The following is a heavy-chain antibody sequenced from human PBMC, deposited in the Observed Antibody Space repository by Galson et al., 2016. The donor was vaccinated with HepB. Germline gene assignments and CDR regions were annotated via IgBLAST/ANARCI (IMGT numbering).Heavy chain of an antibody. D-gene: IGHD4-17*01. Sequence: SVKVSCKASEITFSNSAVQWVRQARGQRLEWMGWIAAGTGYTNYAQKFQERVTISRDMSTSTAYMELAGLRSKDTAVYYCAAGPTVTTGHYYYYYGMDVWGQGTTVTVSS. CDR1: EITFSNSA. V-gene: IGHV1-58*01. CDR2: IAAGTGYT. CDR3: AAGPTVTTGHYYYYYGMDV. J-gene: IGHJ6*02.